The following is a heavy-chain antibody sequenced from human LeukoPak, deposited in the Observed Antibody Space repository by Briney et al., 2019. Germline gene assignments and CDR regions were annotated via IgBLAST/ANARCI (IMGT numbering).Heavy chain of an antibody. CDR1: GFTFTNAW. V-gene: IGHV3-15*01. CDR2: IKSKADGGTT. CDR3: ATAPGFREWAPFDY. J-gene: IGHJ4*02. D-gene: IGHD2-8*01. Sequence: GGSLRLSCTVSGFTFTNAWMSWVRQFPGKGPEWVGRIKSKADGGTTDYAAPVEGRFTISRDDSRNTLFLQMNSLKSEDTAVYYCATAPGFREWAPFDYWGQGTLVTVSS.